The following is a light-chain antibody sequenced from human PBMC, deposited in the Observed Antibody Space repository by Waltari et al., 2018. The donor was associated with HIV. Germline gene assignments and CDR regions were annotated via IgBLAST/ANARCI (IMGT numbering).Light chain of an antibody. CDR1: SSYIGSNY. J-gene: IGLJ2*01. CDR2: RNN. Sequence: QSVLTQPPSASGTNGQRISISCFVRSSYIGSNYVSCYQQLPATAPNLLIYRNNQRPSGVPDRFSGSKSGTSASLAISGLRSEDEADYYCATWDDSLRGVVFGGGAKLTVL. CDR3: ATWDDSLRGVV. V-gene: IGLV1-47*01.